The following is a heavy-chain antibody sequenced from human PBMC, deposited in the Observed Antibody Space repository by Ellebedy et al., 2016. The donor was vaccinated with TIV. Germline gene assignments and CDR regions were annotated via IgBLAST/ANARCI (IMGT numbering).Heavy chain of an antibody. D-gene: IGHD3-9*01. Sequence: PGGSLRLSCAASGFTFSSYSMNWVRRAPGKGLEWVSYISSSSSTIYYADSVKGRFTISRDNAKNSLYLQMNSLRAEDTAVYYCARDDDDILTGRNAMDVWGQGTTVTVSS. CDR2: ISSSSSTI. J-gene: IGHJ6*02. V-gene: IGHV3-48*01. CDR1: GFTFSSYS. CDR3: ARDDDDILTGRNAMDV.